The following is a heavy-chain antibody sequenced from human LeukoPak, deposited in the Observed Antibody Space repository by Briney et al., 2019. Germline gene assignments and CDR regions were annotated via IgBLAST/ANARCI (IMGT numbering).Heavy chain of an antibody. D-gene: IGHD6-13*01. CDR1: GGSSSSYY. CDR2: IYYSGST. CDR3: ARTPAGPPYYYMDV. V-gene: IGHV4-59*01. Sequence: SGTLSLTCTVSGGSSSSYYWSWIRQPPGKGLEWIGYIYYSGSTNYNPSLRRRVTISVDTSRNQFSLQLNSVTAADTAVYYCARTPAGPPYYYMDVWGKGTTVTVSS. J-gene: IGHJ6*03.